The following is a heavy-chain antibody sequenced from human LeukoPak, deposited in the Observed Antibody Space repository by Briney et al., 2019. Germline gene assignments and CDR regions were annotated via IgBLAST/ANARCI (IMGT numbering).Heavy chain of an antibody. D-gene: IGHD5-18*01. CDR1: GYSFSGYY. J-gene: IGHJ3*02. CDR3: ARKWIQLWSDAFDI. CDR2: IDPNSGAT. V-gene: IGHV1-2*02. Sequence: RASVKVSCKASGYSFSGYYIHWLRQAPGLGLEWMGWIDPNSGATTYAQKFQGRVTMTRDTSISTVYMELSRLRSDDTAVYYCARKWIQLWSDAFDIWGQGTMVTVSS.